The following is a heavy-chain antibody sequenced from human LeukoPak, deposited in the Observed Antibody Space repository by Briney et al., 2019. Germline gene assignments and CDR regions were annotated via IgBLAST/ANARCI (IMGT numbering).Heavy chain of an antibody. CDR3: AKDSDYYGSGSSVDY. CDR1: GFTFSDYY. Sequence: GGSLRLSCAASGFTFSDYYMSWLRQAPGKGLEWVSYISSSGSTIYYADSVKGRFTISRDNAKNSLYLQMNSLRAEDTAVYYCAKDSDYYGSGSSVDYWGQGTLVTVSS. D-gene: IGHD3-10*01. V-gene: IGHV3-11*01. CDR2: ISSSGSTI. J-gene: IGHJ4*02.